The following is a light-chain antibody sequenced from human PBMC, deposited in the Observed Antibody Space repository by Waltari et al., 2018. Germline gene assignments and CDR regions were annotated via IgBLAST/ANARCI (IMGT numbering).Light chain of an antibody. CDR1: QSINSW. CDR2: KAS. Sequence: DIQMTQSPSTLSASVGERVPITCRASQSINSWLAWYQQKPGKAPNLLIYKASSLESGVPSRFGGSGSGTEFTLSISSLQPDDFATYYCQQYNTYSFTFGQGTKLEIK. J-gene: IGKJ2*01. CDR3: QQYNTYSFT. V-gene: IGKV1-5*03.